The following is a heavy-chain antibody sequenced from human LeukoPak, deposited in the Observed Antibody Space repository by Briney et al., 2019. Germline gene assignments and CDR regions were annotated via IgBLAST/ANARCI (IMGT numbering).Heavy chain of an antibody. D-gene: IGHD2-21*01. CDR3: ARDPPILVVIPSPFDY. J-gene: IGHJ4*02. CDR2: ISSSSSYI. CDR1: GFTFSSYS. Sequence: GGSLRLSCAASGFTFSSYSMNWVRQAPGKGLEWVSSISSSSSYIYYADSVKGRFTISRDNAKNSLYLQMNSLPAQDTAVYYCARDPPILVVIPSPFDYWGQGTLVPVSS. V-gene: IGHV3-21*01.